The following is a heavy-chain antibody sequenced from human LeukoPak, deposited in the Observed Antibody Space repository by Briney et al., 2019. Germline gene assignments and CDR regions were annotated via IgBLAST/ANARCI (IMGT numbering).Heavy chain of an antibody. CDR3: TREFCGSRAACAGGFYYDV. D-gene: IGHD2-15*01. CDR2: IGITGDT. CDR1: GFTFSSYD. V-gene: IGHV3-13*01. J-gene: IGHJ2*01. Sequence: PGGSLRLSCAASGFTFSSYDLHWVRQAPGKGLEWVSAIGITGDTYYADSVKGRFTISRENAANSLYLQMHSLRAGDTDLYYCTREFCGSRAACAGGFYYDVWGRGTLVTVSS.